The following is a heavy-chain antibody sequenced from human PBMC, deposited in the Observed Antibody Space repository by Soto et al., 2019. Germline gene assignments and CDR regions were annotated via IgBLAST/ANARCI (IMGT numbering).Heavy chain of an antibody. D-gene: IGHD3-10*01. J-gene: IGHJ4*02. CDR1: GYTFTSYG. CDR2: ISAYNGNT. V-gene: IGHV1-18*01. Sequence: QVQLVQSGAEVKKPGASVKVSCKASGYTFTSYGISWVRQAPGQGLEWMGWISAYNGNTNDAEKLQGRVTMTTTTSTSTAYMELRRLRSDDTAVYSSARGGLIWFGELLKGGDYWGQGTLVTVSS. CDR3: ARGGLIWFGELLKGGDY.